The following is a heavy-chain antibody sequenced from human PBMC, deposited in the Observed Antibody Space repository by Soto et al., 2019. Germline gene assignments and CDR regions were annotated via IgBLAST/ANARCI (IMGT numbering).Heavy chain of an antibody. V-gene: IGHV3-48*03. J-gene: IGHJ6*02. Sequence: HPGGSLRLSCAASGFTFSSYEMNWVRQAPGKGLEWVSYISSSGSTIYYADSVKGRFTISRDNAKNSLYLQMNSLRAEDTAVYYCARGIYDFWSGSPKDGMDGWGQGTTVTVSS. CDR3: ARGIYDFWSGSPKDGMDG. CDR2: ISSSGSTI. CDR1: GFTFSSYE. D-gene: IGHD3-3*01.